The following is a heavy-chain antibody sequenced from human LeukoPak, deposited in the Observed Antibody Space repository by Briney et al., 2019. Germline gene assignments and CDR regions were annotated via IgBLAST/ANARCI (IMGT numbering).Heavy chain of an antibody. V-gene: IGHV3-23*01. CDR1: GFTFSSYG. CDR3: ARVAIADCGSTSCYGAFDI. CDR2: ISGSGGTT. J-gene: IGHJ3*02. D-gene: IGHD2-2*01. Sequence: GGSLRLSCAASGFTFSSYGMSWVRQATGKGLEWVSSISGSGGTTYYADSVKGRFTISRDNAKNSLYLQMNSLRAEDTAVYYCARVAIADCGSTSCYGAFDIWGQGTMVTVSS.